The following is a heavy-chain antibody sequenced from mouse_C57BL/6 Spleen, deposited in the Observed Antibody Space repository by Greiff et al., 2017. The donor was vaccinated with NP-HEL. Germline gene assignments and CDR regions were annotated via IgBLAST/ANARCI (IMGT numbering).Heavy chain of an antibody. CDR3: ARSTTVVEEGY. V-gene: IGHV1-82*01. CDR2: IYPGDGDT. Sequence: QVQLQQSGPELVKPGASVKISCKASGYAFSSSWMNWVKQRPGKGLEWIGRIYPGDGDTNYNGKFKGKATLTADKSSSTAYMQLSSLTSEDSAVYFCARSTTVVEEGYWGQGTTLTVSS. J-gene: IGHJ2*01. D-gene: IGHD1-1*01. CDR1: GYAFSSSW.